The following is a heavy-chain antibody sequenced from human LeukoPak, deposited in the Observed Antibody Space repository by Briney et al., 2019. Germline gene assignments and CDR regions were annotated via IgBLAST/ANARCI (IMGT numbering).Heavy chain of an antibody. CDR1: GGTFSSYA. J-gene: IGHJ4*02. V-gene: IGHV1-69*05. D-gene: IGHD6-13*01. CDR3: ASSIAAAGVIDY. CDR2: IIPIFGTA. Sequence: ASVKVSCKASGGTFSSYAISWVRQAPGQGLEWMGGIIPIFGTANYAQKFQGRVTITTDESTSTAYTELSSLRSEDTAVYYCASSIAAAGVIDYWGQGTLVTVSS.